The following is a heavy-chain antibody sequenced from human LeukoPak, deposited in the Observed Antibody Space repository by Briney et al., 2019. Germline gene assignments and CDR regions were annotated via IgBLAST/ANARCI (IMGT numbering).Heavy chain of an antibody. CDR3: ARGARQVDFFDY. V-gene: IGHV4-34*01. CDR1: GGSFSGYY. J-gene: IGHJ4*02. D-gene: IGHD3/OR15-3a*01. CDR2: INHSGST. Sequence: SETLSLTCAVYGGSFSGYYWIWIRQPPGKGLEWIGEINHSGSTNYNPSLKSRVTISVDTSKNQFSLKLSSVTAADTAVYYCARGARQVDFFDYWGQGTLVTVSS.